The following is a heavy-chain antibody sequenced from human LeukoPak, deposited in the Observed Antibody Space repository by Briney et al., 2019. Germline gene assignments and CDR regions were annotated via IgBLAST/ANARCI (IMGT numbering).Heavy chain of an antibody. Sequence: GGSLRLSCAASGFSFSDYYMTWIRQAPGKGLEWVSYISGVASDIYYGDSVKGRFTISRDNAKNSVYLQMNSLRAEDTAVYYCARGGALGMDVWGQGTTVTVSS. CDR1: GFSFSDYY. V-gene: IGHV3-11*01. D-gene: IGHD1-26*01. J-gene: IGHJ6*02. CDR3: ARGGALGMDV. CDR2: ISGVASDI.